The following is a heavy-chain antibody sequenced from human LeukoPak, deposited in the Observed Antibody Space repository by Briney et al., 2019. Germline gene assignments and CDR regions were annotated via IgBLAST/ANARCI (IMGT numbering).Heavy chain of an antibody. J-gene: IGHJ5*02. CDR2: IYPGDSDT. CDR3: ASGTYNYYDSSGYPHT. D-gene: IGHD3-22*01. Sequence: GESLKISCKGSGYSFTSYWIGWVRQKPGKGLEWMGIIYPGDSDTRYSPSFQGQVTISADKSISTAYLQWSSLKASDTAMYYCASGTYNYYDSSGYPHTWGQGTLVTVSS. V-gene: IGHV5-51*01. CDR1: GYSFTSYW.